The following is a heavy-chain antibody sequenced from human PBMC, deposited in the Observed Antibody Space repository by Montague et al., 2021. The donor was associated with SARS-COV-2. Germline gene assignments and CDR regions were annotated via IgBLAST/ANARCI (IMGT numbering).Heavy chain of an antibody. V-gene: IGHV4-39*07. CDR3: ARDATMVSHSYFDY. Sequence: SETLSLTCTVSIRSSTYYWAWIRQPPGKGLEWIGSIHPGGKMFYNSSLKSRVTMSIDTSENQFSLKLSSVTAADTAVYYCARDATMVSHSYFDYWGQGTLVTVSS. CDR1: IRSSTYY. J-gene: IGHJ4*02. D-gene: IGHD4/OR15-4a*01. CDR2: IHPGGKM.